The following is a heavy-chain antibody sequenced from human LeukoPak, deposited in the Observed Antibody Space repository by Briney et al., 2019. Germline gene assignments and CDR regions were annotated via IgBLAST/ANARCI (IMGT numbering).Heavy chain of an antibody. CDR1: GFTFSSYG. V-gene: IGHV3-30*02. CDR2: IRYDGSNK. D-gene: IGHD2-2*01. J-gene: IGHJ6*03. CDR3: ARGCSSTSCYDYYYYYMDV. Sequence: PGGSLRLSCAASGFTFSSYGMHWVRQAPGKRLEWVAFIRYDGSNKYYADSVKGRFTISRDNSKNTLYLQMNSLRAEDTAVYYCARGCSSTSCYDYYYYYMDVWGKGTTVTVSS.